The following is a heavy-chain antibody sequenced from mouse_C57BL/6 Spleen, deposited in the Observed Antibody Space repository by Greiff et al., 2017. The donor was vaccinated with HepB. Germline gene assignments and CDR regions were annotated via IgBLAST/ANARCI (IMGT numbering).Heavy chain of an antibody. Sequence: VHVKQSGPELVKPGASVKISCKASGYSFTDYNMNWVKQSNGKSLEWIGVINPNYVTTSYNQKFKGKATLTVDQSSSTAYMQLNSLTSEDSAVYYCASSYYYGSSWFAYWGQGTLVTVSA. V-gene: IGHV1-39*01. CDR3: ASSYYYGSSWFAY. CDR1: GYSFTDYN. D-gene: IGHD1-1*01. CDR2: INPNYVTT. J-gene: IGHJ3*01.